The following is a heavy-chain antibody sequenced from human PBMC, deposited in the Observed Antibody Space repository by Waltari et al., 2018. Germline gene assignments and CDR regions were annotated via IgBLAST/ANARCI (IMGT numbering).Heavy chain of an antibody. CDR3: ATVEHDYGDQRTRYYFDY. D-gene: IGHD4-17*01. Sequence: QVQLVQSGAEVKKPGASVKVSCKASGYTFTSYDINWVRQATGQGLEWMGWMNPNSGNTGYAQKFQGRVTITRNTSISTAYMELSSLRSEDTAVYYCATVEHDYGDQRTRYYFDYWGQGTLVTVSS. CDR1: GYTFTSYD. CDR2: MNPNSGNT. V-gene: IGHV1-8*03. J-gene: IGHJ4*02.